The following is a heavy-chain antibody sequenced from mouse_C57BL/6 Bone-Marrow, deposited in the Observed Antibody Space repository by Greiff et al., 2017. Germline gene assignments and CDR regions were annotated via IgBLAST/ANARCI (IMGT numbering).Heavy chain of an antibody. CDR3: ERITTVVPFDY. CDR2: INPNYGTS. CDR1: GYLFTDDN. Sequence: EVQLQQSGPELVKPGASVKISCKAFGYLFTDDNMNWVNQSNGMSREWIGVINPNYGTSGFNQKFKGKTTLTVDQSSSTAYMQLNSLTSEDSAVYYCERITTVVPFDYWGPGTTLTVSS. D-gene: IGHD1-1*01. V-gene: IGHV1-39*01. J-gene: IGHJ2*01.